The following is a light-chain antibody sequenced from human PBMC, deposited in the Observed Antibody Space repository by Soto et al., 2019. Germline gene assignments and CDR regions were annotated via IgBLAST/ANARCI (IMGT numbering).Light chain of an antibody. CDR1: QSVSSY. CDR3: QQRSNWLT. V-gene: IGKV3-11*01. CDR2: DAS. J-gene: IGKJ1*01. Sequence: EIVLTQSPATLSLSPGERATLSCRASQSVSSYLAWYQQKPGQAPRLLIYDASNRATGIPARFSGSGSGTDFTLTISSLEPEDFAVHYCQQRSNWLTFGQGTKVDIK.